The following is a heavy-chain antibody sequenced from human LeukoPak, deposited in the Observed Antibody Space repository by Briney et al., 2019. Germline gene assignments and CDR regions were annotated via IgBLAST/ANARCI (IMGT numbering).Heavy chain of an antibody. Sequence: PGGALLLSCAASGFTFSSYAMHWARPAPGKGVEGVGVISYDGSNKYHADSGKGRFTISRDNSKNTLYLQMNSLRAEDTAVYYCARDYIAAAGKTYYYYGMDVWGQGTTVTVSS. CDR3: ARDYIAAAGKTYYYYGMDV. CDR2: ISYDGSNK. J-gene: IGHJ6*02. CDR1: GFTFSSYA. D-gene: IGHD6-13*01. V-gene: IGHV3-30-3*01.